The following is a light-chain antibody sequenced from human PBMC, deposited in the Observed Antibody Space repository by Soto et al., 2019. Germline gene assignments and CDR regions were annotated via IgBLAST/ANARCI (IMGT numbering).Light chain of an antibody. V-gene: IGKV3-20*01. J-gene: IGKJ5*01. CDR2: GAS. CDR3: QQYGTSPPST. Sequence: EIVLTQSPGTLSLSPGERATLSCRASPSISSSYLAWYQQKPGQAPRLLISGASSRATGIPARFSGSGSGTDFTLTISRLEPEDFAVYYCQQYGTSPPSTFGQGTRLEIK. CDR1: PSISSSY.